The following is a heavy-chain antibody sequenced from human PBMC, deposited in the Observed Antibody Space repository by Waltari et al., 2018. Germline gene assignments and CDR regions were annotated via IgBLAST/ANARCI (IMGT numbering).Heavy chain of an antibody. J-gene: IGHJ4*02. CDR3: ARDRGRGLYLDT. V-gene: IGHV4-4*02. D-gene: IGHD2-15*01. Sequence: QLQQSCPGLVKPSVTLSPICAVSVYSMSSPYWWSWVRQSPGRGLEWIGQVHGSGRTNYNPSFAGRVTMSLDTSAYHFALKLTSATAADTALYFCARDRGRGLYLDTWGQGTLVTVSP. CDR1: VYSMSSPYW. CDR2: VHGSGRT.